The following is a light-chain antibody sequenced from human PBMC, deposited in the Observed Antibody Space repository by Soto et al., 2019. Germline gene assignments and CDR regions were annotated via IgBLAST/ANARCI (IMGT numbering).Light chain of an antibody. Sequence: EIVLTQSPGTLSLSPGERATLACRASESVTSTHLAWYQQTGGQAPRLLIYAISTRASGIPDRFSGSGSGTDFTLTISRLEPEDFGVYYCQRYGTSRGTFGQGTKLEIK. J-gene: IGKJ2*01. V-gene: IGKV3-20*01. CDR1: ESVTSTH. CDR3: QRYGTSRGT. CDR2: AIS.